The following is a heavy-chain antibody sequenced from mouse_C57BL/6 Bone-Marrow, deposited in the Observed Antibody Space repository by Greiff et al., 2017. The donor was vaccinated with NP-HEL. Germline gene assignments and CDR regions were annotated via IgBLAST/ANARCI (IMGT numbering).Heavy chain of an antibody. CDR3: AEIYYGNSWFAY. J-gene: IGHJ3*01. V-gene: IGHV1-82*01. CDR2: IYPGDGDT. Sequence: VQLQQSGPELVKPGASVKISCKASGYAFSSSWMNWVKQRPGKGLEWIGRIYPGDGDTNYNGKFKGKATLTADKSSSTAYMQLSSLTSEDSAVYFCAEIYYGNSWFAYWGQGTLVTVSA. CDR1: GYAFSSSW. D-gene: IGHD2-1*01.